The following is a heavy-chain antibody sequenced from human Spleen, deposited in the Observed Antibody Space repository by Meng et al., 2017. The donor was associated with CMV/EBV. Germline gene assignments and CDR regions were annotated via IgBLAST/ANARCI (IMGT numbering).Heavy chain of an antibody. CDR2: ISSSSSYI. J-gene: IGHJ6*02. Sequence: GESLKISCAASGFTFSSYSMNWVRQAPGKGLEWVSSISSSSSYIYYADSVKGRFTISRDNAKNSLYLQINSLRVEDTAVYYCARDLRHYHYGMDVWGQGTTATVSS. CDR3: ARDLRHYHYGMDV. V-gene: IGHV3-21*01. CDR1: GFTFSSYS. D-gene: IGHD6-6*01.